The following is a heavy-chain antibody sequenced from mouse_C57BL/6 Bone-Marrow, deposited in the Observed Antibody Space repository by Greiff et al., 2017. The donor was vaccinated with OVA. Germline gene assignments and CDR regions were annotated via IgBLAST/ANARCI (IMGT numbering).Heavy chain of an antibody. CDR1: EYEFPSHD. D-gene: IGHD1-1*01. V-gene: IGHV5-2*01. CDR2: INSDGGST. CDR3: ARKGYCGSSTYWYFDV. J-gene: IGHJ1*03. Sequence: EVKLVESGGGLVQPGESLKLSCESNEYEFPSHDMSWVRKTPEKRLALVAAINSDGGSTYYPDTMERRFIISRDNTKMTLYLQMSSLRSEDTALYYCARKGYCGSSTYWYFDVWGTGTTVTVSS.